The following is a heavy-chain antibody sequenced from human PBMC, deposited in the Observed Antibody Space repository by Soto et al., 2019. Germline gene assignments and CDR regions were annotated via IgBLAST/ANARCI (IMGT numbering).Heavy chain of an antibody. J-gene: IGHJ6*02. D-gene: IGHD4-17*01. CDR2: IYHSGST. CDR3: ARTYGDPTLYYYRMDV. Sequence: SETLSLTCAVSGGSISSSNWWSWVRQPPGKGLEWIGEIYHSGSTNYNPSLKSRVTISVDKSKNQFSLKLSSVTAADTAVYYCARTYGDPTLYYYRMDVWGQGTMVTVSS. V-gene: IGHV4-4*02. CDR1: GGSISSSNW.